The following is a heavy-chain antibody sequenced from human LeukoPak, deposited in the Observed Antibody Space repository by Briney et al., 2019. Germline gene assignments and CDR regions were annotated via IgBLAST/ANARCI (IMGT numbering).Heavy chain of an antibody. CDR2: ISSSSYI. D-gene: IGHD2-15*01. V-gene: IGHV3-21*01. Sequence: GGSLRLSCAASGFTFSSYSMNWVRQAPGKGLEWVSSISSSSYIYYADSLKGRFTISRDNAKNSLYLQMNSLRAEDTAVYYCARGYCSGGSCYLDYWGQGTLVTVSS. J-gene: IGHJ4*02. CDR3: ARGYCSGGSCYLDY. CDR1: GFTFSSYS.